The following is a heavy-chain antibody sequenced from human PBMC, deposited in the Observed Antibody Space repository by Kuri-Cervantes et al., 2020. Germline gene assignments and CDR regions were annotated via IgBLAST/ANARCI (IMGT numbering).Heavy chain of an antibody. D-gene: IGHD3-22*01. CDR1: GGSFSGYY. CDR3: ASWGRLGDYYDSSGFP. J-gene: IGHJ5*02. V-gene: IGHV4-34*01. Sequence: SEILSLTCAVYGGSFSGYYWSWIRQPPGKGLEWIGEINHSGSTNYNPSLKSRVTISVDTSKNQFSLKLSSVTAADTAVYYCASWGRLGDYYDSSGFPWGQGTLVTVSS. CDR2: INHSGST.